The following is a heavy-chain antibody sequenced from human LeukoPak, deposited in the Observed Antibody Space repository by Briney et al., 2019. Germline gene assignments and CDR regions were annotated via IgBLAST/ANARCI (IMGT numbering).Heavy chain of an antibody. CDR2: INPNSGGT. J-gene: IGHJ6*02. V-gene: IGHV1-2*02. CDR3: ARDSPNMVRGVITYYYYGMDV. CDR1: GYTFTGYY. Sequence: ASVKVSCKVSGYTFTGYYMHWVRQAPGQGLEWMGWINPNSGGTNYAQKFQGRVTMTRDTSISTAYMELSRLRSDDTAVYYCARDSPNMVRGVITYYYYGMDVWGQGTTVTVSS. D-gene: IGHD3-10*01.